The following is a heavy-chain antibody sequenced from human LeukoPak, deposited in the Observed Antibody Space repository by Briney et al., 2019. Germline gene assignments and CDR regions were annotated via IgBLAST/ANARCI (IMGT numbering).Heavy chain of an antibody. V-gene: IGHV1-69*06. D-gene: IGHD5-18*01. CDR2: IIPIFGTA. CDR1: GGTFGSYA. J-gene: IGHJ4*02. Sequence: ASVKVSCKASGGTFGSYAISWVRQAPGQGLEWMGGIIPIFGTANYAQKFQGRVTITADKSTSTAYMELSSLRSENTAVYYCARAVDSYGPWGVDYWGQGTLVTVSS. CDR3: ARAVDSYGPWGVDY.